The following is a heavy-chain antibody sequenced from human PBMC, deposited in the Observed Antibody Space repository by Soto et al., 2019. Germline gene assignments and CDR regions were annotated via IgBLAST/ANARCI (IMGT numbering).Heavy chain of an antibody. Sequence: QLQLQESGPGLVKPSETLSLTCTVSGGSISSSSYYWGWIRQPPGKGLEWIGSIYYSGSTYYNPSLKSRVTISVDTSKNQFSLKLGSVTAADTAVYYCASSYCSSTSCYLYFDYWGQGTLVTVSS. V-gene: IGHV4-39*01. CDR3: ASSYCSSTSCYLYFDY. D-gene: IGHD2-2*01. J-gene: IGHJ4*02. CDR1: GGSISSSSYY. CDR2: IYYSGST.